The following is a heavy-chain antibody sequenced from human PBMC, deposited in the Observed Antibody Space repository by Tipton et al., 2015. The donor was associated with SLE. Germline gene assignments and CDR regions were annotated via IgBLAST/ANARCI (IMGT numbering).Heavy chain of an antibody. CDR2: INWNGGST. CDR1: GFTFDDYG. J-gene: IGHJ5*02. D-gene: IGHD1-26*01. V-gene: IGHV3-20*01. Sequence: SLRLSCAASGFTFDDYGMSWVRQAPGKGLEWVSGINWNGGSTGYADSVKGRFTISRDNAKNSLYLQMNSLRAEDTALYHCARDGVGVYSFDPWGQGTLVTVSS. CDR3: ARDGVGVYSFDP.